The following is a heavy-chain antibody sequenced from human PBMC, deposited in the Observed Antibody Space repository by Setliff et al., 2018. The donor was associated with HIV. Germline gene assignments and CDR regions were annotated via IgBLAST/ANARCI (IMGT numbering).Heavy chain of an antibody. V-gene: IGHV1-69*05. CDR1: GYTFTSYD. Sequence: SVKVSCKASGYTFTSYDISWVRQAPGQGLEWMGGIIPMFNIANYAQKFQGRVTITTDESTSTAYMELNSLRSEDTAVYYCARGRAGGGVYNWFDPWGQGTLVTVSS. D-gene: IGHD2-8*02. CDR2: IIPMFNIA. J-gene: IGHJ5*02. CDR3: ARGRAGGGVYNWFDP.